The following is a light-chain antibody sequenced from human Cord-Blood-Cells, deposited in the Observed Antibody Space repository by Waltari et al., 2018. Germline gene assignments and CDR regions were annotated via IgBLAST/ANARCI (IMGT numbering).Light chain of an antibody. CDR1: SSDVGGYNY. V-gene: IGLV2-11*01. CDR2: DVS. J-gene: IGLJ3*02. Sequence: QSALTQPRSVSGSPGQSVTISCPGTSSDVGGYNYVSWYQQTPGKAPKLMIYDVSKRPSGVPDRFSGSKSGNTASLTISGLQAEDEADYYCCSYAGSYTFWVFGGGTKLTVL. CDR3: CSYAGSYTFWV.